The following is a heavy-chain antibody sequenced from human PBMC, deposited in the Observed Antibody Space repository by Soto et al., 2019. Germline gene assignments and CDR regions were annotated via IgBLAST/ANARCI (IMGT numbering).Heavy chain of an antibody. Sequence: QVQLQESGPGLVKPSGTLSLTCAVSGDSMSSTYWWSWVRQPPGKGLEWIGEIYHSGSTNYNSSLKSRISISVDQSNNRFSLRLSSVTAADTAVYYCARGTYSGYDYVGFDPWGQGTLVTVSS. J-gene: IGHJ5*02. D-gene: IGHD5-12*01. V-gene: IGHV4-4*02. CDR2: IYHSGST. CDR1: GDSMSSTYW. CDR3: ARGTYSGYDYVGFDP.